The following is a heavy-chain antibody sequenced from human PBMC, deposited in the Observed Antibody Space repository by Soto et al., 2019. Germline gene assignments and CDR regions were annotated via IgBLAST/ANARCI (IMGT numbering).Heavy chain of an antibody. D-gene: IGHD3-10*01. V-gene: IGHV4-34*01. J-gene: IGHJ6*02. CDR1: GGAFSGYY. CDR2: INHSGST. CDR3: ARGALWFGELRNYYYGMDV. Sequence: PSETLSLTRAVYGGAFSGYYWSWIRQPPGKGLEWIGEINHSGSTNYNPSLKSRVTISVDTSKNQFSLKLSSVTAADTAVYYCARGALWFGELRNYYYGMDVWGQGTTVTVSS.